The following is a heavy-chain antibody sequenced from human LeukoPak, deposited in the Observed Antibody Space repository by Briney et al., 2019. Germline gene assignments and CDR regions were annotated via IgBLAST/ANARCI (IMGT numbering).Heavy chain of an antibody. V-gene: IGHV1-69*04. CDR1: GGTFSSYA. D-gene: IGHD1-7*01. CDR3: ARDQYSLELRDLFVY. Sequence: GSSVKVSCKASGGTFSSYAISWVRQAPGQGLEWMGRIIPILGIANYAQKFQGRVTITADKSTSTAYMELSSLRSEDTAVYYCARDQYSLELRDLFVYWGQGTLVTVSS. J-gene: IGHJ4*02. CDR2: IIPILGIA.